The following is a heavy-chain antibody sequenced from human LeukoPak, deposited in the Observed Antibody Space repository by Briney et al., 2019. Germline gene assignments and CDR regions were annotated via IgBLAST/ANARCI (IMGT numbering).Heavy chain of an antibody. CDR1: GGSISSSSYY. CDR3: ARLKSGSGSYYNPPYYYYYMDV. J-gene: IGHJ6*03. CDR2: IYYSGST. D-gene: IGHD3-10*01. Sequence: SETLSLTCTVSGGSISSSSYYWGWIRQPPGKGLEWIGSIYYSGSTYYNPSLKSRVTISVDTSKNQFSLKLSSVTAADTAVYYCARLKSGSGSYYNPPYYYYYMDVWGKGTTVTISS. V-gene: IGHV4-39*01.